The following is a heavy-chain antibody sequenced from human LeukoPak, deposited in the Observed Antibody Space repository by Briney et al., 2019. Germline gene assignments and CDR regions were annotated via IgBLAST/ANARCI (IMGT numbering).Heavy chain of an antibody. J-gene: IGHJ4*02. CDR1: GGTFNNYA. Sequence: GASVKVSCKASGGTFNNYAITWVRQAPGQGLEWMGGIIPMFAPARYAQNFQGRVTITTDESTSTAYMELSSLKSEDTALYYCARDRVYGSGSSDYWGQGTLVTVSS. CDR3: ARDRVYGSGSSDY. CDR2: IIPMFAPA. V-gene: IGHV1-69*05. D-gene: IGHD3-10*01.